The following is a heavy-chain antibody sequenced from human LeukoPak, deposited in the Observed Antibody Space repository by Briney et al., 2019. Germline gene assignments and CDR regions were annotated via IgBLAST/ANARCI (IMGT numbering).Heavy chain of an antibody. D-gene: IGHD2-15*01. V-gene: IGHV3-30-3*01. J-gene: IGHJ3*02. CDR2: ISYDGSNK. CDR1: GFTFSSYA. CDR3: ARGRVRGCTGGSCKDAFDI. Sequence: GGSLRLSCAASGFTFSSYALNWVRQAPGKGLEWVAVISYDGSNKYYADSVKGRFTISRDNAKNSLYLQMNSLRAEDTAIYYCARGRVRGCTGGSCKDAFDIWGQGTMVTVSS.